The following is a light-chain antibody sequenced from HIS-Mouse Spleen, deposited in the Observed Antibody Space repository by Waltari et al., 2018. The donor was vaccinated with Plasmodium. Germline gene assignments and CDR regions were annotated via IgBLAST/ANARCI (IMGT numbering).Light chain of an antibody. CDR1: ALPKKY. J-gene: IGLJ3*02. CDR2: EDS. Sequence: YELTQPPSVSVSPGQTARITCSGDALPKKYAYWYQQKSGQATVLVIYEDSKRPSGIPERFSGSSSGTMATLTISGAQVEDEADYYCYSTDSSGNHRVFGGGTKLTVL. CDR3: YSTDSSGNHRV. V-gene: IGLV3-10*01.